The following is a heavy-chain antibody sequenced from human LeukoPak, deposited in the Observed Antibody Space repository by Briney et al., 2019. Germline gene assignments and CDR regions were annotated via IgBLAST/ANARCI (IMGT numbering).Heavy chain of an antibody. J-gene: IGHJ4*02. CDR3: ARIGYSSSSFDY. CDR2: MKQDGSVK. V-gene: IGHV3-7*03. Sequence: GGSLRLSCAASGFTFGSYWMSWVRQAPGKGLEWVANMKQDGSVKYYVDSMKGRFTISRDNAKNSLYLQMSGLRAEDTAVYFCARIGYSSSSFDYWGQGVLVTVSS. CDR1: GFTFGSYW. D-gene: IGHD6-6*01.